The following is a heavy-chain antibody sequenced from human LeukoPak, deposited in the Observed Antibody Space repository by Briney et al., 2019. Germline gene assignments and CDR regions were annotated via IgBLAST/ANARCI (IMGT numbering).Heavy chain of an antibody. CDR3: ARRRGRITIFGVVTTVPEGKFDP. CDR1: GGSSSGYY. D-gene: IGHD3-3*01. V-gene: IGHV4-34*01. CDR2: INHSGST. Sequence: SETLSLTCAVYGGSSSGYYWSWIRQPPGKGLGWIGEINHSGSTNYNPSLKSRVTISVDTSKNQFSLKLSSVTAADTAVYYCARRRGRITIFGVVTTVPEGKFDPWGQGTLVTVSS. J-gene: IGHJ5*02.